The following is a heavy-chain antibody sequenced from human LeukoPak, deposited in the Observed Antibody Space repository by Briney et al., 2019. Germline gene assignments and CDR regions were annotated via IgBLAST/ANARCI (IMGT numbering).Heavy chain of an antibody. Sequence: GGSLRLSCAPSGFTFSNYAMSWVRQAPGKGLEWVSAISGSGTDTYYADSVKGRFTISRDNSKNTLYLQMNSLRAEDTAVYYCVRGGSNYGIIIYSRYFAYWGQGTLVTVSS. CDR2: ISGSGTDT. CDR1: GFTFSNYA. V-gene: IGHV3-23*01. J-gene: IGHJ4*02. D-gene: IGHD3-16*01. CDR3: VRGGSNYGIIIYSRYFAY.